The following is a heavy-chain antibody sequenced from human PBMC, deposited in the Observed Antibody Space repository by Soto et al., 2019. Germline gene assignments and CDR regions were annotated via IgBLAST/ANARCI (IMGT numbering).Heavy chain of an antibody. J-gene: IGHJ4*02. CDR1: GDSVSSNGAA. CDR2: TYYRSRWYS. D-gene: IGHD3-10*01. Sequence: SQTLSLPCGISGDSVSSNGAAWNWIRQSPSRGLEWLGRTYYRSRWYSDYAPSVKSRITVNPDTSQNQFSLQMNRLRAEDTAVYYCTRGPPGDFWGQGTPVTVSA. V-gene: IGHV6-1*01. CDR3: TRGPPGDF.